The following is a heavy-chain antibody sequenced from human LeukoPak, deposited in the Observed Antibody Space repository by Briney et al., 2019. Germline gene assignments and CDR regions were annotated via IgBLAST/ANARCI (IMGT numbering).Heavy chain of an antibody. Sequence: GGSLRLSXTASGFTFGDYAMSWVRQAPGKGLEWVGFIRSKAYGGTTEHAASVKGRFTISRDDSKSIAYLQMNSLKTEDTAVYYCTRDPDDYGDYADAFDIWGQGTMVTVSS. CDR2: IRSKAYGGTT. D-gene: IGHD4-17*01. J-gene: IGHJ3*02. CDR1: GFTFGDYA. CDR3: TRDPDDYGDYADAFDI. V-gene: IGHV3-49*04.